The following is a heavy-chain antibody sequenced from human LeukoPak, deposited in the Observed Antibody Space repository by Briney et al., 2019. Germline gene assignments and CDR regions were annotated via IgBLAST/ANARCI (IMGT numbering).Heavy chain of an antibody. V-gene: IGHV7-4-1*02. CDR1: GYTFTSYA. CDR3: ARGLLTGYYNVRGLLLGY. D-gene: IGHD3-9*01. CDR2: INTNTGNP. J-gene: IGHJ4*02. Sequence: ASVKVSCKASGYTFTSYAMNWVRQAPGQGLEWMGWINTNTGNPTYAQGFTGRFVSSLDTSVSTAYLQISSLKAEDTAVYYCARGLLTGYYNVRGLLLGYWGQGTLVTVSS.